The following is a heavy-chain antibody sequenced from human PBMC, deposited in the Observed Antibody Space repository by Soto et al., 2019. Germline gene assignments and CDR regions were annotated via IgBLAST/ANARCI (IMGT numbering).Heavy chain of an antibody. J-gene: IGHJ4*02. CDR2: IDWDDDK. D-gene: IGHD1-26*01. V-gene: IGHV2-70*01. Sequence: SGPTLVNPTQTLTLTCTFSGFSLSTSGMCVSWIRQPPGKALEWLALIDWDDDKYYSTSLKTRLTISKDTSKNQVVLTMTNMDPVDTATYYCARGQIVGATIFTPDVDYWGQGTLVTVSS. CDR3: ARGQIVGATIFTPDVDY. CDR1: GFSLSTSGMC.